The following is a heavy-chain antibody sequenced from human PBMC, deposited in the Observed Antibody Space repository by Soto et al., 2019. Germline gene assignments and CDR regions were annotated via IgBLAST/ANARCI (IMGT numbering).Heavy chain of an antibody. Sequence: QVQLVESGGGVVQPGRSLRLSCAASGFTFDSYGMHWVRQAPGKGLEWVAVISSDGNNKYYADSVKGRFSIYRDNFNNILYLQISSLRVEDTAVYYCMKDLLQHTVTTCGSWGQGTLVTVSS. D-gene: IGHD4-17*01. CDR3: MKDLLQHTVTTCGS. V-gene: IGHV3-30*18. J-gene: IGHJ5*02. CDR1: GFTFDSYG. CDR2: ISSDGNNK.